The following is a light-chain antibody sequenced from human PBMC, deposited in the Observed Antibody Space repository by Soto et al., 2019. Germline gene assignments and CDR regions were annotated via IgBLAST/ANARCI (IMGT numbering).Light chain of an antibody. CDR1: QDINKY. CDR3: QKYSGVPVT. CDR2: SAS. J-gene: IGKJ5*01. Sequence: IQMTQSPSSLSASVGDRVTITCRASQDINKYLDWYQQRPGTVPKLLIYSASTLKSGVPSRFSGSRSGTDFTLTISSLQPEDVATYYCQKYSGVPVTFGQGTRLEIK. V-gene: IGKV1-27*01.